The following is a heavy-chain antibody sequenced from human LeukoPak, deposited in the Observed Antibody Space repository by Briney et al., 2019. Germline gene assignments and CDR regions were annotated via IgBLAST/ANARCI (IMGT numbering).Heavy chain of an antibody. Sequence: PGGSLRLSCAASGFTFSSYAKSWVRQAPGKGLEWVSAISGSGGSTYYAGSVKGRFTISRDSSKNTLYLQMNSLRAEDTAVYYCAKDRRSIAVAGVDYWGQGTLVTVSS. V-gene: IGHV3-23*01. J-gene: IGHJ4*02. CDR3: AKDRRSIAVAGVDY. D-gene: IGHD6-19*01. CDR2: ISGSGGST. CDR1: GFTFSSYA.